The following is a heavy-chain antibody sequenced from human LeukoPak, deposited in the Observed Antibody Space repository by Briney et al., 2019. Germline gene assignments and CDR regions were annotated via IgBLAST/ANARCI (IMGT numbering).Heavy chain of an antibody. CDR3: ARDNRLVGATSD. Sequence: ASVKVSCKASGGTFSSYAISWVRQAPGQGLEWMGWISAYNGNTNYAQKLQGRVTMTTDTSTSTAYMELRSLRSDDTAVYYCARDNRLVGATSDWGQGTLVTVSS. V-gene: IGHV1-18*01. CDR1: GGTFSSYA. J-gene: IGHJ4*02. CDR2: ISAYNGNT. D-gene: IGHD1-26*01.